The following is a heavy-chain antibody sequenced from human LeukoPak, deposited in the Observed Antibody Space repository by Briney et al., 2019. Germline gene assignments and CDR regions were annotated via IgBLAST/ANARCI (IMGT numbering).Heavy chain of an antibody. CDR2: MKVDGSDI. CDR1: GFNVSSNY. D-gene: IGHD3-10*01. Sequence: GGSLRLSCAASGFNVSSNYMSWVRQAPGKGLEWVANMKVDGSDIHYVDSVKGRFTISSDNARNSLYLQMNSLRAEDTAVYYCAVLLWFGEPAENWFDPWGQGTLVTVSS. CDR3: AVLLWFGEPAENWFDP. J-gene: IGHJ5*02. V-gene: IGHV3-7*01.